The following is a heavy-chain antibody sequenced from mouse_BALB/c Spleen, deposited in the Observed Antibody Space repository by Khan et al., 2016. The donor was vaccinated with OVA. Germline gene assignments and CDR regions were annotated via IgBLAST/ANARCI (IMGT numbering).Heavy chain of an antibody. D-gene: IGHD1-1*01. Sequence: VQLQQSGPELVKPGASVKISCKASGYSFTGYFMNWVMQSHGKSLEWIGRINPHIGETLYNQKFKGKATLTVDESSSTANMELRSLASEDSAVYYCARIYRSDFDYWGQGTTLTVAS. J-gene: IGHJ2*01. CDR3: ARIYRSDFDY. V-gene: IGHV1-20*02. CDR2: INPHIGET. CDR1: GYSFTGYF.